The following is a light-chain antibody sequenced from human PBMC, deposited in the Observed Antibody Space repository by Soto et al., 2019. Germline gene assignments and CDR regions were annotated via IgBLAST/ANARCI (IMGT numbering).Light chain of an antibody. Sequence: QSVLTQPPSVSGAPGQRVTISCTGSSSNIAAGYDVHWYQQLPGTAPKLLIYGNSNRPSGVPDRFSGSKSGTSASLAITGLQAEDEADYYCQSYDSSLSALVFGGRTKLTVL. CDR1: SSNIAAGYD. V-gene: IGLV1-40*01. CDR2: GNS. CDR3: QSYDSSLSALV. J-gene: IGLJ2*01.